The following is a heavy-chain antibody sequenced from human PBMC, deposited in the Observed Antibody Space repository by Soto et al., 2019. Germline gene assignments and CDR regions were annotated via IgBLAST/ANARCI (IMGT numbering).Heavy chain of an antibody. V-gene: IGHV1-69*13. Sequence: ASVKVSCKASGGTFSSYAISWVRQAPGQGLEWMGGIIPIFGTANYAQKFQGRVTITADESTSTAYMELSSLRSEDTAVYYCAREGGKDIVVVPAAIYYGMDVWGQGXTVTVSS. CDR3: AREGGKDIVVVPAAIYYGMDV. J-gene: IGHJ6*02. D-gene: IGHD2-2*01. CDR2: IIPIFGTA. CDR1: GGTFSSYA.